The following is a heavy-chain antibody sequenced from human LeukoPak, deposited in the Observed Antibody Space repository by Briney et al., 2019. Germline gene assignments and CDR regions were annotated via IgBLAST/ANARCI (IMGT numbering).Heavy chain of an antibody. CDR1: GFTFSGSA. V-gene: IGHV3-73*01. J-gene: IGHJ4*02. D-gene: IGHD2-8*01. CDR3: TRRGYCTNGVCYQDY. Sequence: PGGSLKLSCAASGFTFSGSAMHWVRQASGKGLEWVGRIRSKANSHATAYAASVKGRFTISRDDSKNTAYLQMNSLKTEDTAVYYCTRRGYCTNGVCYQDYWGQGTLVTVSS. CDR2: IRSKANSHAT.